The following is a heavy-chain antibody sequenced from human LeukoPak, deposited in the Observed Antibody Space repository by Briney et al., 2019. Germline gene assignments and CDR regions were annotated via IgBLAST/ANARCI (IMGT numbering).Heavy chain of an antibody. CDR3: ARNKAAVAGQVDAFDI. CDR2: MNPNSGNT. D-gene: IGHD6-19*01. J-gene: IGHJ3*02. Sequence: GASVKVSCKASGYTFTSYDINWVRQATGQGLEWMGWMNPNSGNTGYAQKFQGRVTMTRNTSISTAYMELSSLRSEDTAVYYCARNKAAVAGQVDAFDIWGQGTMVTVSS. CDR1: GYTFTSYD. V-gene: IGHV1-8*01.